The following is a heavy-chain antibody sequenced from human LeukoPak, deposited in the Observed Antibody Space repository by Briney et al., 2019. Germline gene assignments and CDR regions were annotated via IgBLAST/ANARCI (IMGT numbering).Heavy chain of an antibody. CDR2: IYHSGST. V-gene: IGHV4-30-2*01. J-gene: IGHJ2*01. Sequence: PSETLSLTCTVSGGSISSGGYYWSWIRQPPGKGLEWIGYIYHSGSTYYNPSLKSRVTISVDRSKNQFSLKLSSVTAADTAVYYCARDGGRVWELANWYFDLWGRGTLVTVSS. CDR3: ARDGGRVWELANWYFDL. D-gene: IGHD1-26*01. CDR1: GGSISSGGYY.